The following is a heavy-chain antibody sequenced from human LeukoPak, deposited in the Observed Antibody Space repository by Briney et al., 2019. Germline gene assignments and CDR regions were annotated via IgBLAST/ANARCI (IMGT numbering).Heavy chain of an antibody. CDR1: GFTFSSYE. V-gene: IGHV3-48*03. D-gene: IGHD4-17*01. Sequence: GGSLRLSCAASGFTFSSYEMNWVRQAPGKGLEWVSYISSSGSTIYYADSVKGRFTISRDNAKNSLYLQMNSLRAEDTAVYYCAREPRDYGDYVSQFDYWGQGTLVTVSS. CDR3: AREPRDYGDYVSQFDY. CDR2: ISSSGSTI. J-gene: IGHJ4*02.